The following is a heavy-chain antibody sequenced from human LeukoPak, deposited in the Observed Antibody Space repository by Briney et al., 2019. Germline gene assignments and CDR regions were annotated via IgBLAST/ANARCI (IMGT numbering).Heavy chain of an antibody. J-gene: IGHJ3*02. CDR2: IIPIFGTA. D-gene: IGHD3-10*01. CDR1: GGTFSSYA. V-gene: IGHV1-69*13. Sequence: GASVKVSCKASGGTFSSYAISWVRQAPGQGLEWMGGIIPIFGTANYAQKFQGRVTITADESTSTAYMELSSLRSEDTAVYYCARGRSEGSGPDNPFDIWGQGTMGTVSS. CDR3: ARGRSEGSGPDNPFDI.